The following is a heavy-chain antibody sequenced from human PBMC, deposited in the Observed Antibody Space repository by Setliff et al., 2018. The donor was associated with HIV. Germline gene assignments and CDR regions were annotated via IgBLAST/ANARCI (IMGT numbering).Heavy chain of an antibody. CDR3: AGGIEYRSNAYVAEYFDL. D-gene: IGHD6-6*01. V-gene: IGHV1-18*01. J-gene: IGHJ4*02. Sequence: ASVKVSCKASGYTFTSYGISWVRQAPGQGLEWMGWISAYNGNTNYAQSFQGRLTITADKSTSTIYLELTGLRSDDTAVYYCAGGIEYRSNAYVAEYFDLWGQGTLVTVSS. CDR2: ISAYNGNT. CDR1: GYTFTSYG.